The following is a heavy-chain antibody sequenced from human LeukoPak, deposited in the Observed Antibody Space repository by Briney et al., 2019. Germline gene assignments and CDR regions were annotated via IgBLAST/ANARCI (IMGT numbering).Heavy chain of an antibody. CDR1: GFTFSSYS. V-gene: IGHV3-21*01. Sequence: GGALRLSCAASGFTFSSYSMNWVRQAPGKGLEGVSSISSSSSYIYYADSVKGRFTISRDNAKNSLYLQMNSLRAEDTAVYYCARGLVTATGSPGYWGQGTLVTVSS. J-gene: IGHJ4*02. CDR2: ISSSSSYI. CDR3: ARGLVTATGSPGY. D-gene: IGHD2-21*02.